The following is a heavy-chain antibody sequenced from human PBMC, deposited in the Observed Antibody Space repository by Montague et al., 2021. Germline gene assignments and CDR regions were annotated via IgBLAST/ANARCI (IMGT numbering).Heavy chain of an antibody. Sequence: SETLSLTCSVYGDSVRCGLYHWGWLRQSQGKGLEWLGYLCEGGSATYKTSLGSRVTMSIDTSSNQFSLNLRSATAADAAVYYCAAYYYGGGGRGSWGQGTLVTVSS. CDR1: GDSVRCGLYH. J-gene: IGHJ5*02. D-gene: IGHD3-22*01. CDR3: AAYYYGGGGRGS. V-gene: IGHV4-61*01. CDR2: LCEGGSA.